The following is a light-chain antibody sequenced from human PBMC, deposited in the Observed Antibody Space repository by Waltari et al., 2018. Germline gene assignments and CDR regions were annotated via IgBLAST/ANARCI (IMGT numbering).Light chain of an antibody. Sequence: QPALTQPPSASGTPGQWVSVSCSGSSPNTGHNAVNWYQQLPGMAPKLLIYYDNQRPSGVPDRVSGSKSGTSASLAISGLQSEDEADYICAAWDDSLSAYVFGTGTKVTVL. CDR1: SPNTGHNA. CDR2: YDN. CDR3: AAWDDSLSAYV. V-gene: IGLV1-44*01. J-gene: IGLJ1*01.